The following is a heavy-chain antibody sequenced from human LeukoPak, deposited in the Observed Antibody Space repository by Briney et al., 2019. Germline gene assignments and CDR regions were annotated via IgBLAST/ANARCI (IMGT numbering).Heavy chain of an antibody. V-gene: IGHV1-18*04. J-gene: IGHJ4*02. Sequence: ASVKVSCKASGYTFTGYYMHWVRQAPGQGLEWMGWISAYNGNTNYAQKLQGRVTMTTDTSTSTAYMELRSLRSDDTAVYYCARERGVGWFGELSGIDYWGQGTLVTVSS. CDR2: ISAYNGNT. CDR3: ARERGVGWFGELSGIDY. CDR1: GYTFTGYY. D-gene: IGHD3-10*01.